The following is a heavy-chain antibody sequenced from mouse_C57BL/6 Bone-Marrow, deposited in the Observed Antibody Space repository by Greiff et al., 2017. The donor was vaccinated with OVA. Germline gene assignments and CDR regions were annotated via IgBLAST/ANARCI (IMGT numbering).Heavy chain of an antibody. CDR3: AKIHYYYAMDY. CDR1: GYTFTSYG. D-gene: IGHD1-2*01. CDR2: IYPRSGNT. V-gene: IGHV1-81*01. Sequence: QVQLQQSGAELARPGASVKLSCKASGYTFTSYGISWVKQRTGQGLEWIGEIYPRSGNTYYNEKFKGKATLTADKSSSTAYMELRSLTSENSAVYFCAKIHYYYAMDYWGQGTSVTVSS. J-gene: IGHJ4*01.